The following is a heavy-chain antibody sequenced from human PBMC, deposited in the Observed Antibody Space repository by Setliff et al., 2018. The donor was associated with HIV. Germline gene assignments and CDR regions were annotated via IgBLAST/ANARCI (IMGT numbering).Heavy chain of an antibody. CDR3: ARLLMPRGFSYGSYYYYGMDV. V-gene: IGHV5-51*01. CDR2: IYTGDSDT. Sequence: GESLKISCKGSGYSFTTYWIGWVRQMPGKGLEWMGMIYTGDSDTRYSPSFQGQVTISADKSISTAYLQWSSLKASDTAMYYCARLLMPRGFSYGSYYYYGMDVWGQGTAVTVSS. D-gene: IGHD5-18*01. J-gene: IGHJ6*02. CDR1: GYSFTTYW.